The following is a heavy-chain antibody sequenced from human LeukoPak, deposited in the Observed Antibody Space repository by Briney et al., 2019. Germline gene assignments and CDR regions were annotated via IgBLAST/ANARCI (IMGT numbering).Heavy chain of an antibody. CDR1: GYTFTSYA. CDR2: INPNSGNT. CDR3: AILSGYDDY. D-gene: IGHD5-12*01. V-gene: IGHV1-8*02. Sequence: ASVKVSCKASGYTFTSYAMHWVRQAPGQRLEWMGWINPNSGNTGYAQKFQGRVTMTRNTSISTAYMELSSLRSEDTAVYYCAILSGYDDYWGQGTLVTVSS. J-gene: IGHJ4*02.